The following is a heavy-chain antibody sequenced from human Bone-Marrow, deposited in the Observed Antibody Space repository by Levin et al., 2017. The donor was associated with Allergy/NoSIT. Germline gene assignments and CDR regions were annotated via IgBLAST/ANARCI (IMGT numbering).Heavy chain of an antibody. CDR3: ARSNLTIVGVVIS. Sequence: ASVKVSCKASGYTFTGYYMHWVRQAPGQGLEWMGRINPNSGGTNYAQKFQGRVTMTRDTSISTAYMELSRLRSDDTAVYYCARSNLTIVGVVISWGQGTLVTVSS. CDR1: GYTFTGYY. D-gene: IGHD3-3*01. CDR2: INPNSGGT. J-gene: IGHJ4*02. V-gene: IGHV1-2*06.